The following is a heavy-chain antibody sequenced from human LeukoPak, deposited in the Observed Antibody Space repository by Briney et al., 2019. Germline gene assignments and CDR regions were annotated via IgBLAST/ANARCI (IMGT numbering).Heavy chain of an antibody. CDR3: AREGDSRWGELSP. Sequence: PGGSLRLSCAASGFTFSTYAIHWVRQAPGKGLEWVAVIWYDGSEQYYADSVKGRFIISRDNSKSTSDLQMNSLRVEDTAVYCCAREGDSRWGELSPWGQGTLVTVSA. V-gene: IGHV3-33*01. CDR1: GFTFSTYA. CDR2: IWYDGSEQ. D-gene: IGHD3-16*02. J-gene: IGHJ1*01.